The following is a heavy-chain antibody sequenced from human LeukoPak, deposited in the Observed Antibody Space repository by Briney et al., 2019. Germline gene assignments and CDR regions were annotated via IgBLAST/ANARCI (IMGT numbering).Heavy chain of an antibody. CDR1: GFSFRRYS. CDR3: ARDQGTYTDHDVDY. CDR2: ISYSSSFI. Sequence: GGSLRLSCVASGFSFRRYSMNWVRQAPGKGLEWVAYISYSSSFIYYADSVMGRFIITRDNAENSLFLQMNSLRAEDTAVYYCARDQGTYTDHDVDYWGQGTLVTVSS. D-gene: IGHD1-14*01. J-gene: IGHJ4*02. V-gene: IGHV3-21*01.